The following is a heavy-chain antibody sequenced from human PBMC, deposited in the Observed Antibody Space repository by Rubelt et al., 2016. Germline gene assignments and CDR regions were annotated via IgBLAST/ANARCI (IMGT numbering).Heavy chain of an antibody. D-gene: IGHD3-22*01. Sequence: QVQLQQWGAGLLKPSETLSLTCAVYGGSFSGYYWSWIRQPPGKGLEWIGEINHSGSTNYNPSLKSRVTISVDTSKNLCSLKLSSVTAADTAVYYCARGKEGLGVTMMDYWGQGTLVTVSS. V-gene: IGHV4-34*01. CDR1: GGSFSGYY. CDR2: INHSGST. CDR3: ARGKEGLGVTMMDY. J-gene: IGHJ4*02.